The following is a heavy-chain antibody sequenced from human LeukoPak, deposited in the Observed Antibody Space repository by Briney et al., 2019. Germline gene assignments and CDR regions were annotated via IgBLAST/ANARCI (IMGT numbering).Heavy chain of an antibody. V-gene: IGHV4-34*01. D-gene: IGHD3-3*01. CDR3: ARGSYYDFWSAYYPGHWFDP. CDR1: GGSFSGYY. Sequence: KPSETLSLTCAVYGGSFSGYYWSWIRQPPGKGLEWIGEINHSGSTNYNPSLKSRVTISVDTSKNQFSLKLSSVTAADTAVYYCARGSYYDFWSAYYPGHWFDPGGQGTLVTVSS. J-gene: IGHJ5*02. CDR2: INHSGST.